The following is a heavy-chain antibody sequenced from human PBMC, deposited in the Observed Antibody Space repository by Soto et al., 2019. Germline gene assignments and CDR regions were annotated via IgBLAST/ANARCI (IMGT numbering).Heavy chain of an antibody. V-gene: IGHV2-26*01. CDR2: IFSNDEK. CDR1: GFSLNDARLG. Sequence: SGPTLANPTETLTLTCTVSGFSLNDARLGVSWIRQPPGRALEWLAHIFSNDEKSYSTSLYNRLTISKDTSKSQVVLTMTNMGPVDTATYFCARIQDYVWGSYPFDVWGHGSLVTVSS. D-gene: IGHD3-16*02. J-gene: IGHJ4*01. CDR3: ARIQDYVWGSYPFDV.